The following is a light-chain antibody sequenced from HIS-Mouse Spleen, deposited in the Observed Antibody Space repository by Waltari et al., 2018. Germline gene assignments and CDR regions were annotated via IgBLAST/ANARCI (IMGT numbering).Light chain of an antibody. Sequence: QSVLTQPPSASGTPGQRVTISGSGSSSNIGSNYVYCYQQLPGTAPTLLISRNNQRPSGVPDRFSGSKSGTSASLAISGLRSEDEADYYCAAWDDSLSGWVFGGGTKLTVL. CDR2: RNN. V-gene: IGLV1-47*01. CDR1: SSNIGSNY. J-gene: IGLJ3*02. CDR3: AAWDDSLSGWV.